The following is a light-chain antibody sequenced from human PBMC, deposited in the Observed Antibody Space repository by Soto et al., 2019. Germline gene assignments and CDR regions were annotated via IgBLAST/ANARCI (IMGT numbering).Light chain of an antibody. CDR2: GAS. CDR3: QQYGSSPT. V-gene: IGKV3-20*01. CDR1: QSVSSSY. Sequence: EIVLTQSPGTLSLSPGERATLSCRASQSVSSSYLAWYQQKPGQAPRLLIYGASSRATGIPGRFSGSGSGTDFPLTISRLEPEDVAVYYCQQYGSSPTFGGGTKVEIK. J-gene: IGKJ4*01.